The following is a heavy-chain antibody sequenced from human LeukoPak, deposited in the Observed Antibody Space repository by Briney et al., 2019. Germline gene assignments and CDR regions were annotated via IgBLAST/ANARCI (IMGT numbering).Heavy chain of an antibody. CDR2: IYYSGST. D-gene: IGHD2-2*01. CDR1: GGSISSSSYY. CDR3: ARGIVVVPAAQRPVDYFDY. J-gene: IGHJ4*02. V-gene: IGHV4-39*01. Sequence: PSETLSLTCTVSGGSISSSSYYWGWIRQPPGKGLEWIGSIYYSGSTYYNPSLKSRVTISVDTSKNQFSLKLSSVTAADTAVYYCARGIVVVPAAQRPVDYFDYWGQGTLVTVSS.